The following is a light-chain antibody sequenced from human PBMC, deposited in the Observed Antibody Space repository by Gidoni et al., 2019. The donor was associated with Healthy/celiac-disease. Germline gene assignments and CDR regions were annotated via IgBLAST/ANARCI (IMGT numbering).Light chain of an antibody. V-gene: IGKV3-11*01. CDR2: DAS. CDR3: QQRSNWRALT. CDR1: QSVSSY. J-gene: IGKJ4*01. Sequence: EIVLSQSPATLSLSPGERATLSCRASQSVSSYLAWYQQKPGQAPSRLIYDASNRATGIPARLSGSGSGTDFTLTISSLEPEDFAVYYCQQRSNWRALTFGGGTKVEIK.